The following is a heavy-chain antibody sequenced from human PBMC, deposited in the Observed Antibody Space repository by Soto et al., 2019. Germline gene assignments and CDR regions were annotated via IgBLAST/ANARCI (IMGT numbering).Heavy chain of an antibody. CDR1: GGSISSGDHF. V-gene: IGHV4-30-4*01. J-gene: IGHJ4*02. CDR2: MYYSGTI. D-gene: IGHD5-18*01. Sequence: SETLSLTCAVSGGSISSGDHFWSWIRQSPGKGLESIVYMYYSGTIYYNPSLKSRITTSVDTSNNQFSLNLASVSAADTAVYYCARGRGYGYGIDFWGQGALVTVSS. CDR3: ARGRGYGYGIDF.